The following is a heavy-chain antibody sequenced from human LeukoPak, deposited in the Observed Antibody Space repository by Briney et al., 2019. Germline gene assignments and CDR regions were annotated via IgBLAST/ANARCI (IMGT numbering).Heavy chain of an antibody. CDR2: IYPGDSDT. CDR1: GYSFTSYW. D-gene: IGHD6-6*01. V-gene: IGHV5-51*01. Sequence: GESLKISCKGSGYSFTSYWIGWVRPMPGKGLEGMGIIYPGDSDTRYSPSFQGQVTISADKSISTAYLQWSSLKASDTAMYYCARPYFGDSSSSRHAFDLWGQGTMVTVSS. J-gene: IGHJ3*01. CDR3: ARPYFGDSSSSRHAFDL.